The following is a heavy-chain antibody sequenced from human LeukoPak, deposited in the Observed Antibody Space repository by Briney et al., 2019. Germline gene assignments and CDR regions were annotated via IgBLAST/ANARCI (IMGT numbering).Heavy chain of an antibody. Sequence: SLRLSCAASRFTFDDYAMQWVRQAPGKGLEWGSGISWDSGGIGYADSVKGRFTISRDNAKSPLYLQMNSLRAEDTGLYYCAKEGVLGECLDYWGQGTLVTVSS. CDR1: RFTFDDYA. CDR3: AKEGVLGECLDY. J-gene: IGHJ4*02. CDR2: ISWDSGGI. D-gene: IGHD3-10*01. V-gene: IGHV3-9*01.